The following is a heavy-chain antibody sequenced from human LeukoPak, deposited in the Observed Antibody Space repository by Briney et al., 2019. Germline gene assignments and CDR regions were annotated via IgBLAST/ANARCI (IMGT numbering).Heavy chain of an antibody. Sequence: PGGSLRPSCAASGFTFSSYNMNWVRQAPGKGLEWVSSITSSSSYTFYADSVKGRFTISRDNAKNSLYLQMNSLRAEDTAIYYCARDPYNGNYGDSYYYYMDVWGKGTTVTISS. CDR2: ITSSSSYT. D-gene: IGHD1-26*01. V-gene: IGHV3-21*01. J-gene: IGHJ6*03. CDR3: ARDPYNGNYGDSYYYYMDV. CDR1: GFTFSSYN.